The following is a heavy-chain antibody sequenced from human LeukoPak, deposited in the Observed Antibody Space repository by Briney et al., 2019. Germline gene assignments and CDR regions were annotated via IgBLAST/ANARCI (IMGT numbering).Heavy chain of an antibody. J-gene: IGHJ3*02. CDR2: IIPIFGTA. CDR1: GGTFSSYA. D-gene: IGHD3-3*01. V-gene: IGHV1-69*13. CDR3: AGEAGTSGAFDI. Sequence: GASVKVSCKASGGTFSSYAISWVRQAPGQGLEWMGGIIPIFGTANYAQKFQGRVTITADESTSTAYMELSSLRSEDTAVYYCAGEAGTSGAFDIWGQGTMVTVSS.